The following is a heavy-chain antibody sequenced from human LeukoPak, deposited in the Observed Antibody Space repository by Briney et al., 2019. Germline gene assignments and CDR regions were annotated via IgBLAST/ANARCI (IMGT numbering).Heavy chain of an antibody. D-gene: IGHD3-22*01. CDR3: ARGGEYYYDSSGYYYYFDY. J-gene: IGHJ4*02. CDR1: GYTFTSYA. CDR2: INTNTGNP. V-gene: IGHV7-4-1*02. Sequence: ASVKVSCKASGYTFTSYAMAWVRQAPGQGLEWMGWINTNTGNPTYAQDFTGRFVFSLDTSVSTAYLQISSLKAEDTAVYYCARGGEYYYDSSGYYYYFDYWGQGTLVTVSS.